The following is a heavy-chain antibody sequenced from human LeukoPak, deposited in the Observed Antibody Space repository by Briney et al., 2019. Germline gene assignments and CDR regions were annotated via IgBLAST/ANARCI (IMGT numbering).Heavy chain of an antibody. J-gene: IGHJ4*02. CDR3: ARDQLNWNDVIPIDY. D-gene: IGHD1-1*01. CDR2: IKQDGSEK. V-gene: IGHV3-7*01. Sequence: PGGSLRLSCAASGFTFSSYWMSWVRQAPWKGLEWVANIKQDGSEKYYVDSVKGRFTISRDNAKNSLYLQMNSLRAEDTAVYYCARDQLNWNDVIPIDYWGQGTLVTVSS. CDR1: GFTFSSYW.